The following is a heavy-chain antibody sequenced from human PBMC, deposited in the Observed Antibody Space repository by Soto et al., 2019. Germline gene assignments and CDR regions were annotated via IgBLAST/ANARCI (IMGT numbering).Heavy chain of an antibody. Sequence: EVQLVESGGGLVQPGGSLRLSCAASGFTFRTYWLSWVRQVPGKGLEWVANINLDGSEKNYVDSVKGRFTISRDNARNSLYLQKSSLRAEDTALYYCARDGSSSWYSYDYHSMDGWGQGTTVTVSS. V-gene: IGHV3-7*05. J-gene: IGHJ6*02. CDR1: GFTFRTYW. CDR3: ARDGSSSWYSYDYHSMDG. CDR2: INLDGSEK. D-gene: IGHD5-18*01.